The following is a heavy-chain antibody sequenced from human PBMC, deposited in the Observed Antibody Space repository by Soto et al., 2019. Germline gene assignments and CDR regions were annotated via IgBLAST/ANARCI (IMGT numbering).Heavy chain of an antibody. D-gene: IGHD3-10*01. CDR3: ARDSSGWFDP. Sequence: LSLTCTVSGGSMSNFYWNWFRQPPGKGLEWIGYIHYSGTTDYNPSLKRRVTMSVDTSKTQFSLKLSSVTAADTAVYCCARDSSGWFDPWGQGTLVTVSS. CDR1: GGSMSNFY. V-gene: IGHV4-59*01. CDR2: IHYSGTT. J-gene: IGHJ5*02.